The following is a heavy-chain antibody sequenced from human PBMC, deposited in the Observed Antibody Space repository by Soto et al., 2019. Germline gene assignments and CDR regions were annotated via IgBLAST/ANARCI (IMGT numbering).Heavy chain of an antibody. CDR1: GLTFGSRA. CDR3: ARGSTDSSPGSRIFDF. V-gene: IGHV3-23*01. CDR2: ITDTGGDA. Sequence: EVQLLESGGDLKQPGGSLRLSCVASGLTFGSRAMTWVRQAPGEGLQWVSTITDTGGDAKYADSVRGRFVISRDNSKKTLYLQMTSLTAEDSAMYYCARGSTDSSPGSRIFDFWGRGTLVTVSS. J-gene: IGHJ4*02. D-gene: IGHD3-10*01.